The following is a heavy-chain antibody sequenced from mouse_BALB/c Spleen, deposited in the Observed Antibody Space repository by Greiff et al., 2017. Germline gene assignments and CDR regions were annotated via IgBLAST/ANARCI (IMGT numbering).Heavy chain of an antibody. D-gene: IGHD1-2*01. CDR1: GFNIKDTY. J-gene: IGHJ3*01. CDR2: IDPANGNT. V-gene: IGHV14-3*02. CDR3: ASFLFTTATYFAY. Sequence: VQLKESGAELVKPGASVKLSCTASGFNIKDTYMHWVKQRPEQGLEWIGRIDPANGNTKYDPKFQGKATITADTSSNTAYLQLSSLTSEDTAVYYCASFLFTTATYFAYWGQGTLVTVSA.